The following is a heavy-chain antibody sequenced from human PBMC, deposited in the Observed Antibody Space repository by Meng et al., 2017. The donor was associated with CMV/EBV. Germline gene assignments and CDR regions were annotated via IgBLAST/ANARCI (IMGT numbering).Heavy chain of an antibody. V-gene: IGHV3-9*01. J-gene: IGHJ5*02. CDR3: AKDGHPSGYSSSRYVVENWLDP. Sequence: GGSLRLSCAASGFTFDDYAMHWVRQAPGKGLEWVSGISWNSGSIGYADSVKGRFTISRDNAKNSLYLQMNSLRAEDTALYYCAKDGHPSGYSSSRYVVENWLDPWGQGTLVTVSS. CDR1: GFTFDDYA. CDR2: ISWNSGSI. D-gene: IGHD6-13*01.